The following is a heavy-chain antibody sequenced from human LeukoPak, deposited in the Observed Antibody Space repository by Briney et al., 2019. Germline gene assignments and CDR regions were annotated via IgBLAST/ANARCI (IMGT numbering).Heavy chain of an antibody. CDR1: GGSISSSSYY. D-gene: IGHD3-3*01. CDR3: ARLLEGWGWE. CDR2: IYYSGST. J-gene: IGHJ4*02. Sequence: SETLSLTCTVSGGSISSSSYYWGWIRQPPGKGLEWIGSIYYSGSTYYNPSLKSRVTISVDTSKNQFSLKLSSVTAADTAVYYCARLLEGWGWEWGQGTLVTVSS. V-gene: IGHV4-39*01.